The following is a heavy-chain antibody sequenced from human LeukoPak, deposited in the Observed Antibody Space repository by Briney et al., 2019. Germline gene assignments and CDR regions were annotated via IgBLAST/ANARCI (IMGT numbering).Heavy chain of an antibody. Sequence: GGSLRLSCAASGFTFSSYAMSWVRQAPGKGLEWVSVISGSGGSTYYADSVKGRFTISRDNSKNTPYLQMNSLRAEDTAVYYCAKYGSSSYYDSSGYYPYWGQGTLVTVSS. CDR3: AKYGSSSYYDSSGYYPY. D-gene: IGHD3-22*01. CDR2: ISGSGGST. CDR1: GFTFSSYA. J-gene: IGHJ4*02. V-gene: IGHV3-23*01.